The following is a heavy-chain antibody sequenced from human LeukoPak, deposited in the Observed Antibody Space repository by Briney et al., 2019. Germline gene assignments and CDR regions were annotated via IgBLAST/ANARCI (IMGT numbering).Heavy chain of an antibody. CDR1: GFTFGDYA. Sequence: GGSLRLSCTASGFTFGDYAMSWVRQAPGKGLEWVGFIRSKAYGGTTEYAASVKGRFTISRDDSKSIAYLQMNSLKTEDTAVYYCTREVKNYCYGMDVWGQGTTVTVSS. CDR2: IRSKAYGGTT. J-gene: IGHJ6*02. CDR3: TREVKNYCYGMDV. V-gene: IGHV3-49*04.